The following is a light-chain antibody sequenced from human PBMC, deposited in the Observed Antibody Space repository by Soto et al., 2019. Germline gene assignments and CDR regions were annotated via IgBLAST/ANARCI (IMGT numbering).Light chain of an antibody. CDR2: KTS. V-gene: IGKV1-5*03. Sequence: DIPMTQSPSTLSAFVGDRVTITCRASQSISNSLAWYQQKPGKAPNLLIYKTSSLESGVPSRFSGSGSGTEFTLTISSLQPDDVATYYCRQYVSYPVTFGGGTKVEMK. J-gene: IGKJ4*01. CDR1: QSISNS. CDR3: RQYVSYPVT.